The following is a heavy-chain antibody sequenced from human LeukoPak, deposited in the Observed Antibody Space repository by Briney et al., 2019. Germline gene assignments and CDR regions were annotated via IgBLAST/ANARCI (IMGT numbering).Heavy chain of an antibody. Sequence: GASVKVSCKASGGTFSSYAISWVRQAPGQGLEWMGGIIPIFGTANYAQKFQGRVTITTDESTSTAYVELSSLRSEDTAVYYCARGAILRAQNWFDPWGQGTLVTVSS. V-gene: IGHV1-69*05. J-gene: IGHJ5*02. CDR1: GGTFSSYA. D-gene: IGHD3-3*01. CDR2: IIPIFGTA. CDR3: ARGAILRAQNWFDP.